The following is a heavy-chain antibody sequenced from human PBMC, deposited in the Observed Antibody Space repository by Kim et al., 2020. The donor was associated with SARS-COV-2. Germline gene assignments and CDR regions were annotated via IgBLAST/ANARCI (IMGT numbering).Heavy chain of an antibody. D-gene: IGHD4-17*01. V-gene: IGHV4-39*07. J-gene: IGHJ2*01. CDR2: IYYSGST. Sequence: SETLSLTCTVSGGSISSSSYYWGWIRQPPGKGLEWIGSIYYSGSTYYNPSLKSRVTISVDTSKNQFSLKLSSVTAADTAVYYCARSSPTTVVTFSWYFDLWGRGTLVTVSS. CDR3: ARSSPTTVVTFSWYFDL. CDR1: GGSISSSSYY.